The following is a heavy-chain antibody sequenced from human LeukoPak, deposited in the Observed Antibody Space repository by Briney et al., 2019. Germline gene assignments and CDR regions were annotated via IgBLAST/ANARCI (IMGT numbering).Heavy chain of an antibody. CDR2: IRYEGSNK. D-gene: IGHD3-10*01. V-gene: IGHV3-30*02. J-gene: IGHJ4*02. CDR3: ARDLGVVRGAITPDY. CDR1: GFIFSGYG. Sequence: GGSLRLSCAASGFIFSGYGMHWVRQAPGKGLQWVTFIRYEGSNKYYADSVKGRFTISRDNSKNTLYLQMNSLRAEDTAVYYCARDLGVVRGAITPDYWGQGTLVTVSS.